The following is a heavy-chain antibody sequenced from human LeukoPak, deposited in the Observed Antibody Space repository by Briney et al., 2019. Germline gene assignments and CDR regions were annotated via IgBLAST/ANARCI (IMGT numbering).Heavy chain of an antibody. CDR2: INPNSGAT. Sequence: ASVKVSCKASGYTFTGYYIHWLRQAPGQGLEWMGWINPNSGATNYAQKFQGRVTMTRDMSISTAYLELTRLRSDDTAVFYCARCHIPRNTDLASDYWGQGTLVTVS. D-gene: IGHD2-21*01. J-gene: IGHJ4*02. V-gene: IGHV1-2*02. CDR3: ARCHIPRNTDLASDY. CDR1: GYTFTGYY.